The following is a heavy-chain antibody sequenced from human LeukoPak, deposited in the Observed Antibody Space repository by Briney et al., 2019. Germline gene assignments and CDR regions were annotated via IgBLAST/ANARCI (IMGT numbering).Heavy chain of an antibody. J-gene: IGHJ5*02. Sequence: PSETLSLTCTVSGGSFSTYFWSWVRQPAGKGLEWIGRISVSGSPDYNPSLKSRVTVSVDTSKNQFSLTLTSVAAADTAVYYCAGGSYTSGFWFGPWGQGTLVTVSS. V-gene: IGHV4-4*07. D-gene: IGHD6-19*01. CDR3: AGGSYTSGFWFGP. CDR1: GGSFSTYF. CDR2: ISVSGSP.